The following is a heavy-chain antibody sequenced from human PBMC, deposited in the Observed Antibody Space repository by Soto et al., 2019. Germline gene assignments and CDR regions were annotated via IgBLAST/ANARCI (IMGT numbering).Heavy chain of an antibody. CDR1: GYTFTSYD. CDR3: ARGVSPLAKIYYYYYMDV. Sequence: ASVKVSCKASGYTFTSYDINWVRQATRQGLEWMGWMNPNSGNTGYAQKFQGRVTMTRNTSISTAYMELSSLRSEDTAVYYCARGVSPLAKIYYYYYMDVWGKGTTVTSP. J-gene: IGHJ6*03. V-gene: IGHV1-8*01. CDR2: MNPNSGNT.